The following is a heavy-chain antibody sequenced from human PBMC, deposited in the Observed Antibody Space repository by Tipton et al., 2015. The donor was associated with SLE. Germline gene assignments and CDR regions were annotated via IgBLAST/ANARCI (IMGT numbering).Heavy chain of an antibody. CDR3: ARQSSSRVDP. CDR2: IYYSGST. Sequence: TLSLTCAVYGGSFSSYYWSWIRQPPGKGLEWIGYIYYSGSTNYNPSLKSRVTISVDTSKNQFSLKLSSVTAADTAVYYCARQSSSRVDPWGQGTLVTVSS. D-gene: IGHD6-13*01. CDR1: GGSFSSYY. V-gene: IGHV4-59*01. J-gene: IGHJ5*02.